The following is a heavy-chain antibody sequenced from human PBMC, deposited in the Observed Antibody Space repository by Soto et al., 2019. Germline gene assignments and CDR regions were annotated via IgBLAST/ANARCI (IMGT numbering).Heavy chain of an antibody. D-gene: IGHD5-12*01. V-gene: IGHV1-18*01. CDR1: GYTFTSYG. CDR2: ISAYNGNT. J-gene: IGHJ4*02. CDR3: ARAGAASCYDYNGVVIAY. Sequence: ASVKVSCKASGYTFTSYGISWVGQAPGQGIEWMGWISAYNGNTNYAQKLQGRVTMTTDTSTSTAYMELRSLRSDDTAVYYCARAGAASCYDYNGVVIAYWGQGTLVTVSS.